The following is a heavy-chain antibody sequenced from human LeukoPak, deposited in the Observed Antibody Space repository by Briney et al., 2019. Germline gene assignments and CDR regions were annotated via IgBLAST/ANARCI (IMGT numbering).Heavy chain of an antibody. CDR2: ISTSSSYI. D-gene: IGHD2-21*02. Sequence: GGSLRLSYAASGFTFSTYYMSWVRQAPGKGLEWVSSISTSSSYIYYADSVKGRFTMSRDNAKNSLYLQMNSLRAEDTAVYYCARLRAFDVWGQGTMVTVSS. CDR3: ARLRAFDV. V-gene: IGHV3-21*01. J-gene: IGHJ3*01. CDR1: GFTFSTYY.